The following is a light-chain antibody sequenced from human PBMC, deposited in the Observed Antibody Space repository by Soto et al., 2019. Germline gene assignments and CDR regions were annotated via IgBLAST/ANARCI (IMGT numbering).Light chain of an antibody. CDR3: QQYGSSPWT. CDR1: QSVSSGH. CDR2: GAS. V-gene: IGKV3-20*01. Sequence: EIVLTQPPGTLSLSPGETATLSCRASQSVSSGHLAWYQQKPGQAPRLLIYGASSRATGIPDRFSGSGSGTDFALTINRLEPEDFAVYYCQQYGSSPWTFGQGTKVDI. J-gene: IGKJ1*01.